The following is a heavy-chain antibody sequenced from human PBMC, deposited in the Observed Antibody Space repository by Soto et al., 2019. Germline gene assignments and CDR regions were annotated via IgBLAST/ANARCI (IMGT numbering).Heavy chain of an antibody. Sequence: EVQLLESGGDLIQPGGSLSLSCAASGFPFTIYAMPWVRQAPGKGLEWVSAISRYGDFTYNADSVEGRFTISRDNSKNTLYLQMNSLRAEDTAVYYCAKDRYLDHDSRGYLFDNWGQGTLVTVSS. D-gene: IGHD3-22*01. V-gene: IGHV3-23*01. CDR1: GFPFTIYA. CDR3: AKDRYLDHDSRGYLFDN. CDR2: ISRYGDFT. J-gene: IGHJ4*02.